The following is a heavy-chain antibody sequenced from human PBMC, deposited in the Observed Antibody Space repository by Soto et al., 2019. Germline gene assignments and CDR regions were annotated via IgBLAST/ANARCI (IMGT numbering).Heavy chain of an antibody. Sequence: ASGKVSCKASGYTFTGYYMHWVRQAPGQGLEWMGWINPNSGGTNYAQKFQGRVTMTRDTSISTAYMELSRLRSDDTAVYYCARDRPLTYYYDSSGYKFDYWGQGTLVTVSS. CDR3: ARDRPLTYYYDSSGYKFDY. J-gene: IGHJ4*02. CDR1: GYTFTGYY. V-gene: IGHV1-2*02. D-gene: IGHD3-22*01. CDR2: INPNSGGT.